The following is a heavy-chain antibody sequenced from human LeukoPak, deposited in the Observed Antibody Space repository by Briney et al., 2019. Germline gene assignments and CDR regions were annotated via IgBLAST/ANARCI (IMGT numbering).Heavy chain of an antibody. CDR3: ARRTVTALYFYYGLDV. CDR2: IYTSGTT. Sequence: SETLSLTCAVYGGSFSGYYWSWIRQPPGKGLEWIGRIYTSGTTNYNPSLKSRVTISIDKSKNQFSLKLNSVTAADTAFYFCARRTVTALYFYYGLDVWGRGTTVTVSS. V-gene: IGHV4-59*10. J-gene: IGHJ6*02. CDR1: GGSFSGYY. D-gene: IGHD4-17*01.